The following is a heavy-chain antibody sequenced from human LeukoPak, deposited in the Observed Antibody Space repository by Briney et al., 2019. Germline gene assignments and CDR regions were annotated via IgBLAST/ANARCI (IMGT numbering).Heavy chain of an antibody. CDR1: GFTFSSYS. J-gene: IGHJ6*04. CDR2: ISSSSSYI. Sequence: GGSLRLSCAASGFTFSSYSMNWVRQAPGKGLEWVSSISSSSSYIYYADSVKGRFTISRDNSKNTLYLQMNSLRAEDTAVYYYARESGYKGTIYYYYGMDVWGKGTTVTVSS. V-gene: IGHV3-21*01. D-gene: IGHD1-7*01. CDR3: ARESGYKGTIYYYYGMDV.